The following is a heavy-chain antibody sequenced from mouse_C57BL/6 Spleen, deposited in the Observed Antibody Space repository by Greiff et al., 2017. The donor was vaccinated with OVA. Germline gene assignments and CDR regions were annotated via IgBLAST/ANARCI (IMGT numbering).Heavy chain of an antibody. D-gene: IGHD2-3*01. CDR3: ARGIMVTNFDY. CDR2: IYTGRGNT. V-gene: IGHV1-76*01. Sequence: QVQLKESGAELVRPGASVKLSCKASGYTFTDYYINWVTQRPGQGLEWIARIYTGRGNTYYNEKFKGKATLTAEKSSSTAYMQRSSLTSEDSAVYFCARGIMVTNFDYWGQGTTLTVSS. CDR1: GYTFTDYY. J-gene: IGHJ2*01.